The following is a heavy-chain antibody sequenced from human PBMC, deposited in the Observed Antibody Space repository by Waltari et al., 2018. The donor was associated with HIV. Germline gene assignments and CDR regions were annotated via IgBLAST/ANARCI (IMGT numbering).Heavy chain of an antibody. CDR3: ASSAITMGSFDY. D-gene: IGHD3-10*01. CDR2: IRYDGSNK. Sequence: QVQLLESGGGVVPPGGSLRLSCAASDFTFSSYGIHWVRQAPGKGLEWVAFIRYDGSNKYYADSVKGRFTISRDNSKNTLYLQMNSLRAEDTAVYYCASSAITMGSFDYWGQGTLVTVSS. CDR1: DFTFSSYG. J-gene: IGHJ4*02. V-gene: IGHV3-30*02.